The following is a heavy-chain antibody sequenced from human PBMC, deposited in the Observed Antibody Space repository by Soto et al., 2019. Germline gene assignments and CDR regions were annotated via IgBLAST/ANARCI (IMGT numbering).Heavy chain of an antibody. CDR1: GFTFSNYA. J-gene: IGHJ4*02. CDR3: AKDSGSSGLFDY. Sequence: VQLLESGGGLVQPGGSLRLSCAVSGFTFSNYAMSWVRQAPGKGLEWVSVISGSGGSTFYADSVKGRFTISRDNSKKTLHLQTNSLRAEDTAVYYCAKDSGSSGLFDYWGQGTLVAVSS. V-gene: IGHV3-23*01. CDR2: ISGSGGST. D-gene: IGHD5-12*01.